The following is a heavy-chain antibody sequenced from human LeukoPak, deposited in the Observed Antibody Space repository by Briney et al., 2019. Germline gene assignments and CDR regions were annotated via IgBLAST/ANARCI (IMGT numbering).Heavy chain of an antibody. CDR1: GFTFSSYS. CDR3: ARDLVDTAMVPFDY. CDR2: ISSSSSYI. D-gene: IGHD5-18*01. Sequence: GGSLRLSCAASGFTFSSYSMNWVRQAPGKGLEWVSSISSSSSYIYYADSVKGRFTISRDNAKNSLYLQMNSLRAEDTAVYYCARDLVDTAMVPFDYWGQGTLVTVSS. V-gene: IGHV3-21*01. J-gene: IGHJ4*02.